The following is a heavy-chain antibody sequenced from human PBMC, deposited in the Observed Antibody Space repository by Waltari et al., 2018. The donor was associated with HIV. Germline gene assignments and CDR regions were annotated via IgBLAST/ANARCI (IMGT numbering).Heavy chain of an antibody. J-gene: IGHJ4*02. D-gene: IGHD3-16*01. Sequence: VRQASGKGLEWGGRIRSRGNRYATVYGASVKGRFTGSRDDSKNTAYLQMNNLKTEDTAVYYCTRALAYWGQGTLVTVSP. V-gene: IGHV3-73*01. CDR3: TRALAY. CDR2: IRSRGNRYAT.